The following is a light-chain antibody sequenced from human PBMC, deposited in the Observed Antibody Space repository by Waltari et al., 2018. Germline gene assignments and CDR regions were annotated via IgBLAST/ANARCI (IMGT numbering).Light chain of an antibody. Sequence: IVLTQSRGTLSMSPGEGVTLSCRASQSLNRALAWYQQKPGQAPRLLIYNVFNRATDIPDRFSGSGSGTEFSLTISRLEPEDFAVYYCQHYVSLPATFGQGTRVEIK. J-gene: IGKJ1*01. CDR3: QHYVSLPAT. CDR1: QSLNRA. V-gene: IGKV3-20*01. CDR2: NVF.